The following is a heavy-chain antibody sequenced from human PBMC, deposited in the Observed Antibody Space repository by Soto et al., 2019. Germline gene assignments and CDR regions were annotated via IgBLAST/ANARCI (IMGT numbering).Heavy chain of an antibody. Sequence: GGSLRLSCAASGFTFSSYAMSWFRQAPGKGLEWVSIIDIGGNTYYADSVKDRFTISRDNSRNTLYLHMDSLRAEDTAVYYCARGRGSTGYLGREHYFDYWGQGTLVTVSS. D-gene: IGHD2-2*01. V-gene: IGHV3-66*01. CDR1: GFTFSSYA. J-gene: IGHJ4*02. CDR3: ARGRGSTGYLGREHYFDY. CDR2: IDIGGNT.